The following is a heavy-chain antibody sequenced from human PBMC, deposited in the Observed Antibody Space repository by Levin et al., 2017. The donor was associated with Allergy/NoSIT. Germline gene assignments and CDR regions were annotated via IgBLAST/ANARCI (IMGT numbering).Heavy chain of an antibody. Sequence: GGSLRLSCAASGFTFSSYGMHWVRQAPGKGLEWVAVISYDGSNKYYADSVKGRFTISRDNSKNTLYLQMNSLRAEDTAVYYCARTPYSSGGDRFDYWGQGTLVTVSS. J-gene: IGHJ4*02. V-gene: IGHV3-30*03. CDR3: ARTPYSSGGDRFDY. CDR2: ISYDGSNK. D-gene: IGHD6-19*01. CDR1: GFTFSSYG.